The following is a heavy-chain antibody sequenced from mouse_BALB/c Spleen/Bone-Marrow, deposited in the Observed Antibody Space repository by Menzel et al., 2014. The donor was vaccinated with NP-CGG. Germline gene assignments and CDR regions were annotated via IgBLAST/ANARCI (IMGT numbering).Heavy chain of an antibody. CDR3: ARRLRSAMDY. CDR1: GFNIKDTY. J-gene: IGHJ4*01. D-gene: IGHD1-1*01. CDR2: IDPANGNT. V-gene: IGHV14-3*02. Sequence: VQLKQSGAELVKPGASVKLSCTASGFNIKDTYIHWVKQGPEQGLEWIGRIDPANGNTIYDPKFQGKATITADTSSNTAYLQLSSLTSEDTAVYYCARRLRSAMDYWGQGTSVTVSP.